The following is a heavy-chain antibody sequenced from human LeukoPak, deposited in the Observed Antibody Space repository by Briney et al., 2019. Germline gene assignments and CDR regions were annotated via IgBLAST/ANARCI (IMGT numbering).Heavy chain of an antibody. Sequence: GGSLRLSCAASGFTFSSYWMSWVRQAPGKGLEWVANIKQDGSEKYYVDSVKGRFTISRDNAKNSLYLQMNSLRAEDTAVYYCARVNADASAAGTRGHWFDPWGQGTLVTVSS. V-gene: IGHV3-7*01. CDR2: IKQDGSEK. CDR1: GFTFSSYW. D-gene: IGHD6-13*01. CDR3: ARVNADASAAGTRGHWFDP. J-gene: IGHJ5*02.